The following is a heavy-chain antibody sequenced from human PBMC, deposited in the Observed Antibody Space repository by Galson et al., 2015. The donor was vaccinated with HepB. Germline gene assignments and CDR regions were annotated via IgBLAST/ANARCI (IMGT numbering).Heavy chain of an antibody. CDR1: AFTFSSYW. V-gene: IGHV3-7*03. CDR2: INQDGGEK. Sequence: SLRLSCAASAFTFSSYWMSWVRQAPGKGLEWVANINQDGGEKYYVDSVKGRFTISRDNAENSLNLQMNSLRAEDTAVYYCARGYGVGDHWGQGTLVTVSS. CDR3: ARGYGVGDH. D-gene: IGHD1-26*01. J-gene: IGHJ4*02.